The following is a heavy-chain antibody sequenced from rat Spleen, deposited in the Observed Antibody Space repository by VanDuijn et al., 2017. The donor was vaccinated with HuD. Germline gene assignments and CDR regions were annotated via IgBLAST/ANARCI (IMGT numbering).Heavy chain of an antibody. CDR3: ARRHYGYTDYFDY. Sequence: EVQLVESDGGLVQPGRSLKLSCAASGFTFSDYYMAWVRQAPTKGLEWVATISYGDSSGHSSTYYRDSVRGRFTISRDDAKSTLSLQMDSLRSEDTATYYCARRHYGYTDYFDYWGQGVMVTVSS. D-gene: IGHD1-9*01. CDR1: GFTFSDYY. V-gene: IGHV5-29*01. J-gene: IGHJ2*01. CDR2: ISYGDSSGHSST.